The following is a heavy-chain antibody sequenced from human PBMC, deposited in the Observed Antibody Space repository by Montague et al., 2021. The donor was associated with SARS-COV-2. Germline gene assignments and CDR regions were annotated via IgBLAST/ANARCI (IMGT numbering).Heavy chain of an antibody. CDR1: GGSVSSSSYY. V-gene: IGHV4-39*01. CDR2: LYYSANT. D-gene: IGHD4-23*01. Sequence: SETLSLTCTVSGGSVSSSSYYWGWIRPPPGTGLEWIGSLYYSANTNYNPSLKSRVTISVDTSKNQFSLKLSTVAAADTALYSCARRGYYGGRRFDYWGQGTLVSVSS. J-gene: IGHJ4*02. CDR3: ARRGYYGGRRFDY.